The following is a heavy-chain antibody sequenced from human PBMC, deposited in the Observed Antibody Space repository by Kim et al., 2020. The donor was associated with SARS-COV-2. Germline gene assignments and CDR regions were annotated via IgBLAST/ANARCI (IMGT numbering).Heavy chain of an antibody. CDR1: GFTFDDYA. J-gene: IGHJ4*02. D-gene: IGHD3-22*01. CDR3: ARVKRSGSGWYYYDSSGSSFDY. Sequence: GGSLRLSCAASGFTFDDYAMHWVRQAPGKGLEWVSGISWNSGSIGYADSVKGRFTISRDNAKNSLYLQMNSLRAEDTALYYCARVKRSGSGWYYYDSSGSSFDYWGQGTLVTVSS. V-gene: IGHV3-9*01. CDR2: ISWNSGSI.